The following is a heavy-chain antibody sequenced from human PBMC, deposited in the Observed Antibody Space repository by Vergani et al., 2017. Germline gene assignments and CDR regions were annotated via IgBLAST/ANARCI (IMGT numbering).Heavy chain of an antibody. CDR3: ARVKRPGIAVAGTSYYYYYMDV. D-gene: IGHD6-19*01. V-gene: IGHV4-4*07. J-gene: IGHJ6*03. Sequence: QVQLQESGPGLVKPSETLSLTCTVSGGSISSYYWSWIRQPAGKGLEWIGRIYTSGSTNYNPSLKSRVTMSVDTSKNQFSLKLSSGTAADTAVYYCARVKRPGIAVAGTSYYYYYMDVWGKGTTVTVSS. CDR2: IYTSGST. CDR1: GGSISSYY.